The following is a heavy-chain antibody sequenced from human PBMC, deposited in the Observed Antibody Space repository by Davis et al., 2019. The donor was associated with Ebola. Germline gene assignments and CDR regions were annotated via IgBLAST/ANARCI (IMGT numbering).Heavy chain of an antibody. V-gene: IGHV3-48*02. CDR3: ARDTTTVVNVYYYYGMDV. Sequence: GESLKISCAASGFTFSSYSMNWVRQAPGKGLEWVSYISRSRSTIHYADSVKVRFTISRDNAKNSLYLQMNSLRDEDTAVYYCARDTTTVVNVYYYYGMDVWGQGTTVTVSS. D-gene: IGHD4-23*01. CDR1: GFTFSSYS. CDR2: ISRSRSTI. J-gene: IGHJ6*02.